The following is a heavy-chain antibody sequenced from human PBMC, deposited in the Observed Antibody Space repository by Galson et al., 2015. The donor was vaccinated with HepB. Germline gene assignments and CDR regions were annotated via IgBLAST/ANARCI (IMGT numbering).Heavy chain of an antibody. D-gene: IGHD3-10*01. Sequence: SLRLSCAASGFTFSSYAMSWVRQAPGKGLEWVSAISGSGGSTYYADSVKGRFTISRDNSKNTLYLQMNSLRAEDTAVYYCAKDLKPGYYGSGSYYYYYGMDVWGQGTTVTVSS. CDR2: ISGSGGST. CDR3: AKDLKPGYYGSGSYYYYYGMDV. V-gene: IGHV3-23*01. CDR1: GFTFSSYA. J-gene: IGHJ6*02.